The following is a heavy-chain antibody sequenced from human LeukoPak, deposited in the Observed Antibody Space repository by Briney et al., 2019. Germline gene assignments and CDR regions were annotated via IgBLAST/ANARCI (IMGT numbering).Heavy chain of an antibody. CDR2: IYYSGST. V-gene: IGHV4-30-4*01. CDR3: ARDCSGGRCYYYYGMDV. CDR1: GGSISSGDYY. D-gene: IGHD2-15*01. J-gene: IGHJ6*02. Sequence: SGTLSLTCTVSGGSISSGDYYWSWIRQPPGKGLEWIGYIYYSGSTYYNPSLKSRVTISVDTSKNQFSLKLSSVTAADTAVYYCARDCSGGRCYYYYGMDVWGQGTTVTVSS.